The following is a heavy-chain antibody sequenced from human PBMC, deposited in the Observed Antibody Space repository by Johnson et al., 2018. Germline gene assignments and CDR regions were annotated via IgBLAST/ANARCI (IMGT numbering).Heavy chain of an antibody. CDR3: ATDSRGTRGLWG. V-gene: IGHV3-66*02. CDR2: ISSGGDT. Sequence: VQLVESGGSLVQXGGSLRLSCSASGITVSSNYMTWVRPAPGEGLEWVSVISSGGDTYYIDSVKGRFTISRDNSKNTVYLQMNTVRTEDTALYYCATDSRGTRGLWGWGQGTLVTVSS. CDR1: GITVSSNY. J-gene: IGHJ3*01. D-gene: IGHD3-22*01.